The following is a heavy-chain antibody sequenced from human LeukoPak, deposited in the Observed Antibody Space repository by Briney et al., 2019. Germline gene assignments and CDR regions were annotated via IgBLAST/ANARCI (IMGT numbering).Heavy chain of an antibody. V-gene: IGHV4-39*01. D-gene: IGHD3-10*01. CDR1: GGSISSSSYY. CDR3: ARVYYYGSGSSRSTWFDP. J-gene: IGHJ5*02. Sequence: PSETLSLTCTVSGGSISSSSYYWGWIRQPPGKGLEWIGSIYYSGSTHYNPSLKSRVTISVDTSKNQFSLKLSSVTAADTAVYYCARVYYYGSGSSRSTWFDPWGQGTLVTVSS. CDR2: IYYSGST.